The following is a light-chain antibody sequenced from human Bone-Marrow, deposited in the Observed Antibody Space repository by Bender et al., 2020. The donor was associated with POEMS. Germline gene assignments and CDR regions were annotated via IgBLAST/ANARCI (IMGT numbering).Light chain of an antibody. V-gene: IGLV2-14*01. Sequence: QSALTQPASVSGSPGQSITISCTGTSSDVGGYNYVSWYQQHPGKAPKFVIFEVNKRPSGVSNRFSGSKSGNTAYLTIPGLQAEDEADYYCCSFTGTSYVFGTGTKVTVL. CDR3: CSFTGTSYV. J-gene: IGLJ1*01. CDR1: SSDVGGYNY. CDR2: EVN.